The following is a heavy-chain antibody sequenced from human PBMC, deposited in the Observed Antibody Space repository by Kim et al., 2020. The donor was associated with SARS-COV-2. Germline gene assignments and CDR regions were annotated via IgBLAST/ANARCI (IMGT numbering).Heavy chain of an antibody. CDR2: ISASGSTI. D-gene: IGHD1-7*01. CDR3: ARDYSNLFDY. J-gene: IGHJ4*02. Sequence: GSLRLSCAASGFTFSSYEMNWVRQAPGKGLEWISYISASGSTIHYADSVKGRFTISRDNAKNSLYLQMSSLRAEDTAIYYCARDYSNLFDYWGQGTLVT. CDR1: GFTFSSYE. V-gene: IGHV3-48*03.